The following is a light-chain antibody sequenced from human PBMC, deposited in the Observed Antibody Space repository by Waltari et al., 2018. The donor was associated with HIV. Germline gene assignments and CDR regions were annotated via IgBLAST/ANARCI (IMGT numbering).Light chain of an antibody. Sequence: QFVLTQPPSVSGTPGQRVTISCSGSYSNIGSNTVNWYQQLPGRAPKRIICANDQRPWGVPDRFSGSRSGTSACLAISGLQAEDETDYYCAAWDDSLNGHWVFGGGTKLTVL. J-gene: IGLJ3*02. CDR2: AND. V-gene: IGLV1-44*01. CDR1: YSNIGSNT. CDR3: AAWDDSLNGHWV.